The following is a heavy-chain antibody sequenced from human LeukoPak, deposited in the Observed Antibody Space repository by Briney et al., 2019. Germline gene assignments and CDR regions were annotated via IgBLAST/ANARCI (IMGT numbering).Heavy chain of an antibody. V-gene: IGHV4-39*01. CDR2: IYYSHST. CDR3: ARLPYYYDSSGYYPDAFDI. CDR1: GGSISSSSYY. D-gene: IGHD3-22*01. J-gene: IGHJ3*02. Sequence: SETLSLTCTVSGGSISSSSYYWGWLRQPPGKGRERIGSIYYSHSTHNNPSVESRVTISVATSKNQFSLKLSSVTAADTAVYYCARLPYYYDSSGYYPDAFDIWGQGTMVTVS.